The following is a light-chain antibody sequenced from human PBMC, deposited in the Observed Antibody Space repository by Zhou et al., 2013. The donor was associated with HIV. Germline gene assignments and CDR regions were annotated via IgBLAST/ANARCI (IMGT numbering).Light chain of an antibody. Sequence: DIQMTQSPSTLSASVGDRVTITCRASQSISAWLAWYQQKPGKAPKLLIXKGSSLESGVPSRFSGSGSGTEFTLTISRLQPEDFATYFCQQYNSYRYTFGQGTKLEIK. V-gene: IGKV1-5*03. CDR3: QQYNSYRYT. CDR2: KGS. CDR1: QSISAW. J-gene: IGKJ2*01.